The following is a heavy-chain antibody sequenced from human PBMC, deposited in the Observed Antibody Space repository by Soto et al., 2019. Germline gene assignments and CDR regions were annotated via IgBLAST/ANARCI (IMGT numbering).Heavy chain of an antibody. J-gene: IGHJ6*02. D-gene: IGHD6-13*01. CDR3: ARDLRSSSWPYYYYGMDV. CDR2: INAGNGDT. Sequence: QVQLMQSGTEVKKPGASVRVSCKASVYTFSSNAMHWVRQAPGQRLEWMGWINAGNGDTKYSQKFQGRVTITRDTSASTAYMELSSLRSEDTAVYYCARDLRSSSWPYYYYGMDVWGQGTTVTVSS. CDR1: VYTFSSNA. V-gene: IGHV1-3*01.